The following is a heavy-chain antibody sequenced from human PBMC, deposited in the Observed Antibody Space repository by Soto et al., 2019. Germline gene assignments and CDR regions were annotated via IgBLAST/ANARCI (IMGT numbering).Heavy chain of an antibody. CDR1: GGSISSYY. V-gene: IGHV4-59*01. J-gene: IGHJ4*02. CDR3: ARSEGDCSSTSCPFDH. CDR2: IYYSGST. D-gene: IGHD2-2*01. Sequence: QVQLQESGPGLVKPSETLSLTCTVSGGSISSYYWSWIRQPPGKGLEWIGYIYYSGSTNYNPSLKSRVTISVDTSKSQFSLKLSSVTAADTAVYYCARSEGDCSSTSCPFDHWGQGTLVTVSS.